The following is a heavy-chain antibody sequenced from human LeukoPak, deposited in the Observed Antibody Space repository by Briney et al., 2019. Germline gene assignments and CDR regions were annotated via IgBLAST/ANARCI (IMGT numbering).Heavy chain of an antibody. CDR2: ISYDGSNK. J-gene: IGHJ6*04. Sequence: PGRSLRLSCAASGFTFDDYAMHWVRQAPGKGLEWVAVISYDGSNKYYADSVKGRFTISRDNSKNTLYLQMNSLRAEDTAVYYCARDLSSTSRGLGDYYYYGMDVWGKGPTVTVSS. CDR1: GFTFDDYA. CDR3: ARDLSSTSRGLGDYYYYGMDV. D-gene: IGHD2-2*01. V-gene: IGHV3-30*04.